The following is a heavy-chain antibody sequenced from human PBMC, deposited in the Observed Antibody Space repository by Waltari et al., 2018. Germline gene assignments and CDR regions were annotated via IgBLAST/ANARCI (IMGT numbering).Heavy chain of an antibody. D-gene: IGHD3-3*01. J-gene: IGHJ3*01. CDR3: AKRLLEPQVGAFDV. CDR1: GSTFSSYS. V-gene: IGHV3-23*01. Sequence: EVQLLQSGGGLVQPGGSLRLACAASGSTFSSYSMSWFRQAPGKGLGWVSAISGGGQTTLYADSVKGRFSISRDNSKNTLSLQVSSLRAEDSAVYYCAKRLLEPQVGAFDVWGQGTMVTVSS. CDR2: ISGGGQTT.